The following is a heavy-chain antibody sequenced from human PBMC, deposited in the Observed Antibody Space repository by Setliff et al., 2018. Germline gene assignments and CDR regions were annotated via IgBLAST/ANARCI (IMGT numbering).Heavy chain of an antibody. CDR2: INPIFGTT. Sequence: GASVKVSCKASGGSFSNHGFTWVRQAPGQGLEWMGGINPIFGTTTYGQKCQGKVSITTXXXTTTAYMXXXXXXXXXXXXXNXEXERGVVLGANNYYYYMDVWGKGTAVTVSS. V-gene: IGHV1-69*05. CDR1: GGSFSNHG. J-gene: IGHJ6*03. CDR3: EXERGVVLGANNYYYYMDV. D-gene: IGHD2-8*01.